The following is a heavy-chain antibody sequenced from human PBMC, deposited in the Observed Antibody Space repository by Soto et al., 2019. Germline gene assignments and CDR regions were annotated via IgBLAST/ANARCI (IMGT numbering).Heavy chain of an antibody. CDR2: INHSGST. D-gene: IGHD2-21*02. J-gene: IGHJ3*01. CDR1: GDSFSGPY. Sequence: PSETLSLTCAVYGDSFSGPYWTWIRQTPGKGLEWIGEINHSGSTDYHPSLKSRVTISVVTSKNQFSLNLSSVSAADTAVYFCARLEVTSADSFDVWGPGTMVTFSS. CDR3: ARLEVTSADSFDV. V-gene: IGHV4-34*01.